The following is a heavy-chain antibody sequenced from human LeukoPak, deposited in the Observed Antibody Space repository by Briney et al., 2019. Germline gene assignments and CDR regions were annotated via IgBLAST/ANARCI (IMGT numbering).Heavy chain of an antibody. D-gene: IGHD6-6*01. J-gene: IGHJ4*02. CDR3: TTVSSRVPLDY. CDR1: GFTFSNAW. Sequence: PGGSLRLSCAASGFTFSNAWVSWVRQAPGKGLEWVGHIKTKTDGGTTDFAAPVKGRFTISRDDSKNTLYLQMNSLNTEDTAVYYCTTVSSRVPLDYWGQGTLVTVSS. V-gene: IGHV3-15*01. CDR2: IKTKTDGGTT.